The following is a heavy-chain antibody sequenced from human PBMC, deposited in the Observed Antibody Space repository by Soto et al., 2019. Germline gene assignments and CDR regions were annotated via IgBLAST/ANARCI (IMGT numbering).Heavy chain of an antibody. CDR2: IKEDGSEI. J-gene: IGHJ4*02. CDR3: ERDIGFDYVN. Sequence: HPGGSLRLSCAVSGFNVTSYWMSWVRQAPGKGLEWVASIKEDGSEIYYLHSVRGRFSISRDSAGNALHLTMNYLSAEDTGVYFCERDIGFDYVNWGQGTLVTVSS. CDR1: GFNVTSYW. D-gene: IGHD3-16*01. V-gene: IGHV3-7*01.